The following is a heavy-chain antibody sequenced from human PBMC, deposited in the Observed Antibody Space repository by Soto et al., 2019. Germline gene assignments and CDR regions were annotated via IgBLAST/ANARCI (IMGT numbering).Heavy chain of an antibody. J-gene: IGHJ4*02. V-gene: IGHV4-39*01. D-gene: IGHD2-15*01. CDR2: IYYTGST. Sequence: SETLSLTCTVSGGSISSSSYYWGWIRQPPGRGLEWVGTIYYTGSTYYNPPLKSRVTMSLQASKNQFSLNLTSVTAADTAVYYCARLGGVIAASDFDYWGQGALVTVSS. CDR1: GGSISSSSYY. CDR3: ARLGGVIAASDFDY.